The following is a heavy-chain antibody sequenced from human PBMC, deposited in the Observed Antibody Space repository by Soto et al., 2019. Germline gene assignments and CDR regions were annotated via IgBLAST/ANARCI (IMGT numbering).Heavy chain of an antibody. CDR3: AKDEYWESHFYYFMDL. J-gene: IGHJ6*03. CDR2: ISYDGSNK. V-gene: IGHV3-30*18. CDR1: GFTFSSYG. D-gene: IGHD2-8*02. Sequence: PGGSLRLSCAASGFTFSSYGMHWVRQAPGKGLEWVAVISYDGSNKYYADSVKGRFTISRDNSKDTLYLQMDSLRTEDTAVYFCAKDEYWESHFYYFMDLWGKGTPVTISS.